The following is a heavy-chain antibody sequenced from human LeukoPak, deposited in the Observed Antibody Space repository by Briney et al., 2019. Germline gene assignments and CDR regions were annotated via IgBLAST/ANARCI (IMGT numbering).Heavy chain of an antibody. CDR3: AKGNIGYFADL. V-gene: IGHV3-23*01. J-gene: IGHJ5*02. D-gene: IGHD2/OR15-2a*01. CDR2: ISNDGGGT. CDR1: GFIFNNYC. Sequence: GSLRLSCSASGFIFNNYCLMWVRQAPGKGLEWVSAISNDGGGTTYADFVKGRFTISRDNSKNTLSLQMNSLRPEDTALYYCAKGNIGYFADLWGQGTVVTVSS.